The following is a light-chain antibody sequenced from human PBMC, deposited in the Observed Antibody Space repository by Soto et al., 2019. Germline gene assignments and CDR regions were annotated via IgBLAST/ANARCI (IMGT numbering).Light chain of an antibody. CDR3: QQYGDSPPT. CDR2: GTS. Sequence: EIVLSQSPGTLSLSPGESATLSCRASQSVSSNSLAWYRRNPGQPPSLLIYGTSTRATDIPRRFSGSGSGTDFHLTITRLEPEDFAVYFCQQYGDSPPTFGQGTKVEV. CDR1: QSVSSNS. J-gene: IGKJ1*01. V-gene: IGKV3-20*01.